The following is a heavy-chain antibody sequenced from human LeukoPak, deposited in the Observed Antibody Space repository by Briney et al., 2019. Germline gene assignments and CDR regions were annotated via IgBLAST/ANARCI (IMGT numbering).Heavy chain of an antibody. CDR1: GFTFSSYG. Sequence: GGSLRLSCAASGFTFSSYGMHWVRQAPGKGLEWVAVISYDGSNKYYADSVKGRFTISRDNSKNTLYLQMNSLRAEDTAVYYCAKDGSSAGYSYGLDYWGQGTLVTVAS. D-gene: IGHD5-18*01. CDR3: AKDGSSAGYSYGLDY. J-gene: IGHJ4*02. V-gene: IGHV3-30*18. CDR2: ISYDGSNK.